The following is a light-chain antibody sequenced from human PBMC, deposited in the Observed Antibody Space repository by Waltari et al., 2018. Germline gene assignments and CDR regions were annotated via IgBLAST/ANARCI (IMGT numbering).Light chain of an antibody. CDR1: QSVSSN. J-gene: IGKJ2*01. V-gene: IGKV3-15*01. CDR2: GAS. Sequence: IVMTQSPATLSVSPGERATLSCRPSQSVSSNLAWYQQKPGQAPRLLIYGASTRATGIPARFSGSGSGTEFTLTISSLQSEDFAVYYCQQYNNWPPLYTFGQGTKLEIK. CDR3: QQYNNWPPLYT.